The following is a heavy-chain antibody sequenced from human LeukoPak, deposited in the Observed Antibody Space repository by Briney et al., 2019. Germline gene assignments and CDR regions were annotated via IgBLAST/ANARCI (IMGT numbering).Heavy chain of an antibody. V-gene: IGHV3-30*03. Sequence: GRSLRLSCAASGFTFSSYGMHWVRQAPGKGLEWVAVISYDGSNKYYADSVKGRFTISRDNSKNTLYLQMNSLRAEDTAVYYCARGGYLGRVIDYWGQGTLVTVSS. D-gene: IGHD3-16*01. CDR1: GFTFSSYG. CDR2: ISYDGSNK. J-gene: IGHJ4*02. CDR3: ARGGYLGRVIDY.